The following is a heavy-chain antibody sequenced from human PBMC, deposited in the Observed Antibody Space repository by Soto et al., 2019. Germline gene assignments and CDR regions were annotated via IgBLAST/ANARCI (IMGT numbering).Heavy chain of an antibody. CDR2: VLQTGTST. V-gene: IGHV3-23*01. D-gene: IGHD4-17*01. Sequence: LRLSCEASGFSFSTYTMSWVRQSPGKGLEWVSAVLQTGTSTYYADSVKGRFTISRDNSKNTLYLQMNNLRAEDTAVYYCAKDFTPDGYWDFDYWGQGTLVTVSS. J-gene: IGHJ4*02. CDR3: AKDFTPDGYWDFDY. CDR1: GFSFSTYT.